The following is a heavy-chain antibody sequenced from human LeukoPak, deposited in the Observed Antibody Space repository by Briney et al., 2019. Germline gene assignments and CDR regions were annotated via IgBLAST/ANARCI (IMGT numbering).Heavy chain of an antibody. J-gene: IGHJ4*02. V-gene: IGHV1-46*01. Sequence: ASVKVSCKASGYTFPSYFMHWVRQAPGQGLEWMGIINPTGGSTTYAQKFQGRVTMTRDTSTSAVYMELSSLRSDDTAVYYCARTAARRFDYWGQGTLVTVSS. CDR1: GYTFPSYF. D-gene: IGHD6-6*01. CDR2: INPTGGST. CDR3: ARTAARRFDY.